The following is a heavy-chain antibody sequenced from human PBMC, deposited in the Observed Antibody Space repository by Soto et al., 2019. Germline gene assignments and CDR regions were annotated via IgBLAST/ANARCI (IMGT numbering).Heavy chain of an antibody. V-gene: IGHV4-34*01. J-gene: IGHJ4*02. CDR3: TRGRPPRH. CDR2: IDHTGTT. Sequence: PSETLSLTCAVSGESFSGYYWSWIRQSPGKGLEWIGDIDHTGTTHYNPSLKNRVTILVDRSKKHFSLTLTSVTTADTAEYFCTRGRPPRHWGQGTPVTVSS. CDR1: GESFSGYY.